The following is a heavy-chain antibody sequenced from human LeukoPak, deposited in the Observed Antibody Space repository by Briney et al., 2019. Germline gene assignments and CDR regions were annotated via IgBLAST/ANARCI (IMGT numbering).Heavy chain of an antibody. D-gene: IGHD6-13*01. CDR1: GFTFSSYG. CDR3: ARNQGASSWYDAFDI. V-gene: IGHV3-33*08. J-gene: IGHJ3*02. CDR2: IWYGGSNK. Sequence: GGSLRLSCAASGFTFSSYGMHWVRQAPGKGLEWVAVIWYGGSNKYYADSVKGRFTISRDNSKNTLYLQMNSLRAEDTAVYYCARNQGASSWYDAFDIWGQGTMVTVSS.